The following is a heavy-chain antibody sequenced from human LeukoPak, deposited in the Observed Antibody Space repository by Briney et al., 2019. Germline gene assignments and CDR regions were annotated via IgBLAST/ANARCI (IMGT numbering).Heavy chain of an antibody. CDR2: ISSSSSYI. V-gene: IGHV3-21*01. CDR1: GFTFSSYS. Sequence: GGSLRLSCAASGFTFSSYSMNWVRQAPGKGLELVSSISSSSSYIYYADSVRGRFTISRDNAKNSLYLQMNSLRAEDTAVYYCADENYYGSGSFDYWGQGTLVTVSS. D-gene: IGHD3-10*01. CDR3: ADENYYGSGSFDY. J-gene: IGHJ4*02.